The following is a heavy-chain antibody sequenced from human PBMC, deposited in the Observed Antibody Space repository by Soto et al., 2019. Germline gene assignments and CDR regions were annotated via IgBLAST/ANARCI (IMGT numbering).Heavy chain of an antibody. CDR2: IIPIFGTA. V-gene: IGHV1-69*06. D-gene: IGHD3-3*01. J-gene: IGHJ6*02. CDR1: GGTFSSYA. CDR3: ASPTREWLPPARDYYYGMDV. Sequence: QVQLVQSGAEVKKPGSSVKVSCKASGGTFSSYAISWVRQAPGQGLEWTGGIIPIFGTANYAQKFQGRVTITADKSTSTAYMELSSLRSEDTAVYYCASPTREWLPPARDYYYGMDVWGQGTTVTVSS.